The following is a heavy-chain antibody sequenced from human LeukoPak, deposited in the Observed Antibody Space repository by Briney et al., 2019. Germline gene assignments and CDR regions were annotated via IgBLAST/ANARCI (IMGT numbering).Heavy chain of an antibody. CDR2: ISNNGYSI. CDR3: AKDGALQWLGHYMDV. J-gene: IGHJ6*03. D-gene: IGHD6-19*01. V-gene: IGHV3-11*04. Sequence: GGSLRLSREASGFNLSDHYMTWIRQAPGKGLEWVSYISNNGYSIYYADSVRGRFHISRDNSKNTLFLQMNSLRAEDTAVYYCAKDGALQWLGHYMDVWGKGTTVTVSS. CDR1: GFNLSDHY.